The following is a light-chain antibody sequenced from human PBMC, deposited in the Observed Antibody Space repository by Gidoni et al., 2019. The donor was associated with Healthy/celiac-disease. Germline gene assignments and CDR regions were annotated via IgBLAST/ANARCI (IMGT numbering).Light chain of an antibody. J-gene: IGLJ3*02. CDR3: QSYDSSLTGSWV. Sequence: QSVLTQPPSVSGAPGQRVTISCTGSSSNIGAGFDVHWYQQLPGTAPKLLIPGNSDRPSGVPDRFSGSNSGTAAALAITGLQAEDEADYYCQSYDSSLTGSWVFGGGTKLTVL. V-gene: IGLV1-40*01. CDR1: SSNIGAGFD. CDR2: GNS.